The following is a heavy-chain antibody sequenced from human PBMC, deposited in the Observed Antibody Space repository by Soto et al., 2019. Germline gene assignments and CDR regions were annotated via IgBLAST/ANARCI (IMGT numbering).Heavy chain of an antibody. CDR1: GYTFTSYG. J-gene: IGHJ6*02. CDR3: ARDHPSNAWPPGPGYYYGMDV. V-gene: IGHV1-18*04. D-gene: IGHD2-8*01. Sequence: GASVKVSCKASGYTFTSYGISWVRQAPGQGLEWIGWISAYNGNTNYAQKLQGRVTMTTDTSTSTAYMELRSLRSDDTAVYYCARDHPSNAWPPGPGYYYGMDVGSQGTTVTVS. CDR2: ISAYNGNT.